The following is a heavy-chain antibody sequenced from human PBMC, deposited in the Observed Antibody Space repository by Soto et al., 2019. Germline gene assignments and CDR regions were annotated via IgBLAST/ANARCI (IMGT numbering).Heavy chain of an antibody. Sequence: ASVKASCKATGNSFTNFHTRWAPQAPGHDLEWMGMIDPSGGITRDAQRLQGRITMTRDASTSTVYMELRSLTSEDTAVYYCARDVIGHYYYDTVGYYFDHWGQGTVLTVSS. CDR3: ARDVIGHYYYDTVGYYFDH. J-gene: IGHJ4*02. D-gene: IGHD3-22*01. V-gene: IGHV1-46*01. CDR2: IDPSGGIT. CDR1: GNSFTNFH.